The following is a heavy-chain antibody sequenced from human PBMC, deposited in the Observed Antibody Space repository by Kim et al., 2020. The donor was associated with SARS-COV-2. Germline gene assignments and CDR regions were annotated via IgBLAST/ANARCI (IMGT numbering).Heavy chain of an antibody. CDR1: GASISSPTYY. V-gene: IGHV4-39*07. J-gene: IGHJ4*01. CDR3: ARDQLPSDSIDCFIDY. CDR2: IYYSGLT. D-gene: IGHD2-21*02. Sequence: SETLSLTCAVSGASISSPTYYWGWFRQASGRGLEWIGNIYYSGLTYYSPSHRSRVSISINTSKNLFSLRLTSVTAADTAVYYCARDQLPSDSIDCFIDY.